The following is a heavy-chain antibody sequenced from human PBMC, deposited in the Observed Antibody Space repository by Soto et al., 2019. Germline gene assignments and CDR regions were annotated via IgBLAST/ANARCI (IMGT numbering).Heavy chain of an antibody. D-gene: IGHD2-2*01. V-gene: IGHV1-24*01. Sequence: GASVKVSCKVSGYTLTELSMHWVRQAPGKGLEWMGGFDPEDGETIYAQKFQGRVTMTEDTSTDTAYMELSSLRSEDTAVYYCVRDGHCITTSCYGNWFDPWGQGTLVTVSS. J-gene: IGHJ5*02. CDR1: GYTLTELS. CDR2: FDPEDGET. CDR3: VRDGHCITTSCYGNWFDP.